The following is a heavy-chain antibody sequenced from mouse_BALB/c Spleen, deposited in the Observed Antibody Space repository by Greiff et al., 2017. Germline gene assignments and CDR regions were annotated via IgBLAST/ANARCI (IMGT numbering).Heavy chain of an antibody. CDR3: TREGITTVVATFDYFDY. V-gene: IGHV5-6-4*01. Sequence: EVNVVESGGGLVKPGGSLKLSCAASGFTFSSYTMSWVRQTPEKRLEWVATISSGGSYTYYPDSVKGRFTISRDNAKNTLYLQMSSLKSEDTAMYYCTREGITTVVATFDYFDYWGQGTTLTVSS. J-gene: IGHJ2*01. CDR1: GFTFSSYT. D-gene: IGHD1-1*01. CDR2: ISSGGSYT.